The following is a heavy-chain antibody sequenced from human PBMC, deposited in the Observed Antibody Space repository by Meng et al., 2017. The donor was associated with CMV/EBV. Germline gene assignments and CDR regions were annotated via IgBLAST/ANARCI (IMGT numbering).Heavy chain of an antibody. D-gene: IGHD1-26*01. CDR3: ARARWEVLRAFDI. J-gene: IGHJ3*02. CDR1: GYTFTGYY. V-gene: IGHV1-2*02. Sequence: ASVKVSCKASGYTFTGYYMHWVRQAPGQGLEWMGWINPNSGGTNYAQKFQGRVTMTRDTSISTAYMELSRLRSDDTAVYYCARARWEVLRAFDIWGQGTMVTVSS. CDR2: INPNSGGT.